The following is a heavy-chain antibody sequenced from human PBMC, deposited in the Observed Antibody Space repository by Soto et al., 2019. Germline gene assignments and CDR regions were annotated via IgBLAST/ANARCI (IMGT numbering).Heavy chain of an antibody. CDR1: GFTVSSHH. D-gene: IGHD2-15*01. V-gene: IGHV3-53*01. CDR3: ARDVGKLASS. J-gene: IGHJ5*02. CDR2: VYTGGTT. Sequence: EVQLVESGGGLIQPGGSLRLSCAASGFTVSSHHMRWVRQAPGKGLEWVSVVYTGGTTAYADSVKGRFTISRDNSKNTIYLQMNSLRVEDTAVYYCARDVGKLASSWGQGTLITVSS.